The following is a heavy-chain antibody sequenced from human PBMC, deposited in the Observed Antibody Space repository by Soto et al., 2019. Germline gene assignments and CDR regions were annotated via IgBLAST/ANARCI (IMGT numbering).Heavy chain of an antibody. CDR2: IYYSGST. Sequence: PSETLSLTSTVAHGSIISYYCSWIRQHPGQGLKWIGYIYYSGSTNYNPSLKSRVTISVDTSKNQFSIKLSSVTAADAAVYYCARNHDAWGHGTLVNVSS. CDR3: ARNHDA. CDR1: HGSIISYY. J-gene: IGHJ5*01. V-gene: IGHV4-59*08.